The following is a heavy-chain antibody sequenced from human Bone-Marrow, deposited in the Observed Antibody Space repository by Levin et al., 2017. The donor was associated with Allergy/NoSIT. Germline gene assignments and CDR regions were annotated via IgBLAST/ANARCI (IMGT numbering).Heavy chain of an antibody. Sequence: SGPTLVKPTQTLTLTCTFSGFSLRTNGVGVGWVRQPPGKALEWLALIYWDDDKLYSPSLKNRLTITKDTSKNQVVVTMTNMDPVDTTTYFCAHMFNSNWYAGHCQHWGQGTLVTVSS. CDR3: AHMFNSNWYAGHCQH. D-gene: IGHD6-13*01. CDR1: GFSLRTNGVG. V-gene: IGHV2-5*02. CDR2: IYWDDDK. J-gene: IGHJ1*01.